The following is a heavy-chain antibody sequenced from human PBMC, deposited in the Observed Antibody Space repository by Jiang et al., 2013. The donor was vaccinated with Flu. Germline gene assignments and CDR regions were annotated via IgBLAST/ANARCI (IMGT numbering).Heavy chain of an antibody. Sequence: TLSLTCAISGDSVSSNSASWNWMRQSPSRGLEWLGRTYYRTRWYDDYAVSVKSRITINPDTSKNQFSLQLNSVTPEDTAVYYCARDFGSSHFDYWGQGTLVTVSS. J-gene: IGHJ4*02. CDR3: ARDFGSSHFDY. V-gene: IGHV6-1*01. D-gene: IGHD3-10*01. CDR2: TYYRTRWYD. CDR1: GDSVSSNSAS.